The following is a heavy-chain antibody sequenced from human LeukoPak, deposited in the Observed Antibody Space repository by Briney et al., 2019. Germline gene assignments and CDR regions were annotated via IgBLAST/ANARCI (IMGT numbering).Heavy chain of an antibody. J-gene: IGHJ4*02. CDR1: GFNFSNYW. CDR2: IKGDGGSP. Sequence: GGSLRLSCAASGFNFSNYWMHWVRQAPGKGLVWVSRIKGDGGSPTYADSVKGRFTISRDNAKHTLYLQMNSLRAEDTAVYYCSRKPDYYGADYWGQGTLVTVSS. V-gene: IGHV3-74*01. CDR3: SRKPDYYGADY. D-gene: IGHD4-17*01.